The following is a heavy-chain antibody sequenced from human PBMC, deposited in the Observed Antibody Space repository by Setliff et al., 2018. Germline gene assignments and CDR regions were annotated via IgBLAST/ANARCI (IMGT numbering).Heavy chain of an antibody. CDR1: GASITNGYY. V-gene: IGHV4-38-2*01. CDR2: IFQSGIT. CDR3: ARLGGLLVATMPFDY. Sequence: SETLSLTCVVSGASITNGYYWGWIRQSPGRGLEWIANIFQSGITFYNPSLKSRVTMSLDTSTNQFSLKLRSVTAADTAVYYCARLGGLLVATMPFDYWGQGIPVTVSS. D-gene: IGHD5-12*01. J-gene: IGHJ4*02.